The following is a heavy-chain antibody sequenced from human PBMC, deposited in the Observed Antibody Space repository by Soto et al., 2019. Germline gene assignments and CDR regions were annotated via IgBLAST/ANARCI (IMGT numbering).Heavy chain of an antibody. CDR1: GFTFSSYA. CDR3: AKGGGRGGSFNTRVDY. J-gene: IGHJ4*02. V-gene: IGHV3-23*01. Sequence: PGGSLRLSCAASGFTFSSYAMNWVRQAPGKWLEWVSGISGSGGNTYYADSVKGRFTISRDNSKNTLYLQMYSLRAGDMAVYYCAKGGGRGGSFNTRVDYWGQGXQVTVYS. D-gene: IGHD1-26*01. CDR2: ISGSGGNT.